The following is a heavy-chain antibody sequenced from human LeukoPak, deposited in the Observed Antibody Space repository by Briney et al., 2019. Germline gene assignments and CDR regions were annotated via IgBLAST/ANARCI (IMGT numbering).Heavy chain of an antibody. CDR1: GFTFSSYA. D-gene: IGHD3-3*01. V-gene: IGHV3-23*01. CDR3: AKVLNYDFWRGNDAFDI. CDR2: IGGSGPST. J-gene: IGHJ3*02. Sequence: GGSLRLSCVASGFTFSSYAMTWVRQAPGKGLEWVSAIGGSGPSTYYADSVKGRFTISRDNSKNTLYLQMNSLRAEDTAIYYCAKVLNYDFWRGNDAFDIWGQGTMVTVSS.